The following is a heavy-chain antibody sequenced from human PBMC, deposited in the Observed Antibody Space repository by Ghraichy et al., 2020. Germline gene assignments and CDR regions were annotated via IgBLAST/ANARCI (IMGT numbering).Heavy chain of an antibody. Sequence: WIGEISDGGNTNYNPSLKSRVTISVDKSKNQFSLRLSSVTAADTALYYCARNGAKYFQHWGQGTLVTVSS. J-gene: IGHJ1*01. D-gene: IGHD2-8*01. CDR2: ISDGGNT. V-gene: IGHV4-4*02. CDR3: ARNGAKYFQH.